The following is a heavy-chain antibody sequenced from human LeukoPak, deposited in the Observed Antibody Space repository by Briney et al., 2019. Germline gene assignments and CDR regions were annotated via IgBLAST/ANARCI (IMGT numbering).Heavy chain of an antibody. CDR3: ARAHDYGDPPYYFDY. D-gene: IGHD4-17*01. CDR2: IYSGGST. Sequence: PGGSLRLSCAASGFTVSINYMSWVRQAPGKGLEWVSVIYSGGSTYYADSVKGRFTISRDNSKNTLYLQMNSLRAEDTAVYYCARAHDYGDPPYYFDYWGRGTLVTVSS. V-gene: IGHV3-53*01. CDR1: GFTVSINY. J-gene: IGHJ4*02.